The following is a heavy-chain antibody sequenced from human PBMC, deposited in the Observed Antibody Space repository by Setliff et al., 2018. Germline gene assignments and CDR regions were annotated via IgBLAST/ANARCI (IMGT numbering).Heavy chain of an antibody. J-gene: IGHJ4*02. CDR3: AKDVVGYSSTWPKRDYFDC. V-gene: IGHV3-23*01. D-gene: IGHD6-13*01. CDR2: ISDTAIGI. Sequence: GESLKISCAASGFTFNTYAMSWVRQPPGKGLEWVSSISDTAIGIYYTGSVRGRFTISRDNSKKILFLQMNSLRVEDTAIYYCAKDVVGYSSTWPKRDYFDCWGQGTLVTVSS. CDR1: GFTFNTYA.